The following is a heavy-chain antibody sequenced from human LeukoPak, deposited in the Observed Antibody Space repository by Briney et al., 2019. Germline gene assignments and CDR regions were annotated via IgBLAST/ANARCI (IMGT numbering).Heavy chain of an antibody. Sequence: GASVKVSCKASGGTFSSYAISWVRQAPGQGLEWMGRIIPILGIANYAQKFQGRVTITADKSTSTAYMELSSLRSEDTAVYYCARWGYDSSGHASRGSKAFDIWGQGTMVTVSS. CDR2: IIPILGIA. CDR3: ARWGYDSSGHASRGSKAFDI. V-gene: IGHV1-69*04. J-gene: IGHJ3*02. D-gene: IGHD3-22*01. CDR1: GGTFSSYA.